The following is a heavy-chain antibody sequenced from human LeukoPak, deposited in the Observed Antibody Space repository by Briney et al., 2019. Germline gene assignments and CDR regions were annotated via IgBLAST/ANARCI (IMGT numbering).Heavy chain of an antibody. CDR3: AKDVPGYSSGWYDY. V-gene: IGHV3-23*01. J-gene: IGHJ4*02. CDR2: ISGSGGST. Sequence: GGSLRLSCAASGFTFSNYAMSWVRQAPGKGLEWVSAISGSGGSTYYADSVKGRFTISRDNSKNTLYLQMNSLRAEDTAVYYCAKDVPGYSSGWYDYWGQGTLVTVSS. D-gene: IGHD6-19*01. CDR1: GFTFSNYA.